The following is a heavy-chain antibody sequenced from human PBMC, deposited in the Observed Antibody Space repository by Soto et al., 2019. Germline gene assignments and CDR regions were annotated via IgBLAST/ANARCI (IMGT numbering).Heavy chain of an antibody. Sequence: SVKVSCKASGGTFSSYAISWVRQAPGQGLEWMGGIIPIFGTANYAQKFQGRVAITADESTSTAYMELSSLRSEDTAVYYCARVGTVTAHYYYYYGMDVWGQGTTVTVSS. V-gene: IGHV1-69*13. CDR3: ARVGTVTAHYYYYYGMDV. CDR1: GGTFSSYA. J-gene: IGHJ6*02. D-gene: IGHD4-17*01. CDR2: IIPIFGTA.